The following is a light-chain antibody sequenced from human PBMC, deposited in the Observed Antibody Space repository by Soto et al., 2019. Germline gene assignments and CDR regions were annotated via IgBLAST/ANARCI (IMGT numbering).Light chain of an antibody. V-gene: IGLV1-51*01. CDR1: SSNIGNNY. Sequence: QSVLTPPPSVSAAPVQKVTISCSGSSSNIGNNYVSWYQQLPGTAPKLLIYDNNKRPSGIPDRFSGSKSGTSATLGITGLQTGDGADYYCGTWHSSLTAGVFGTGTKVTVL. J-gene: IGLJ1*01. CDR3: GTWHSSLTAGV. CDR2: DNN.